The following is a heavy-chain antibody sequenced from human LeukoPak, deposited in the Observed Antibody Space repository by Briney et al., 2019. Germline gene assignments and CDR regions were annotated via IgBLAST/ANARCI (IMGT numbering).Heavy chain of an antibody. D-gene: IGHD6-13*01. V-gene: IGHV4-59*01. J-gene: IGHJ2*01. Sequence: PSETLSLTCTVSGGSISSSYWSWIRQPPGKGLEWIGYIYYSGNTDYNPSLKSRVTISVDTSKNQFSLKVKSVTAADTAVYYCARAAARTWYFDLWGRGTLVPVSS. CDR3: ARAAARTWYFDL. CDR2: IYYSGNT. CDR1: GGSISSSY.